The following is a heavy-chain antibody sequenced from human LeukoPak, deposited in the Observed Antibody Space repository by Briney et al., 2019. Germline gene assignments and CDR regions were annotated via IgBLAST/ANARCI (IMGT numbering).Heavy chain of an antibody. Sequence: WTWNRKPPGKGLEWIGYFYYSGSTNYNPSHKSRVTMSVDTSKNQFSLKLSSVTAADTAVYYCAGDKYYYDSSGSIRFDYWGQGVLVTAFS. J-gene: IGHJ4*02. CDR3: AGDKYYYDSSGSIRFDY. D-gene: IGHD3-22*01. V-gene: IGHV4-59*12. CDR2: FYYSGST.